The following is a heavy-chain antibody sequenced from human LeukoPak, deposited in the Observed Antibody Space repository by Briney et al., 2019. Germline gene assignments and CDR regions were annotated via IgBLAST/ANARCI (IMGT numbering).Heavy chain of an antibody. Sequence: GGSLRLSCAASGFTFSSYWMHWVRQAPGKGLVWVSRINSDGSSTSYADSVKGRFTISRDNAKNTLYLQRNSLRAEETAVYYCARHDDYGDYEPIDYWGQGTLVTVSS. CDR2: INSDGSST. V-gene: IGHV3-74*01. CDR3: ARHDDYGDYEPIDY. CDR1: GFTFSSYW. D-gene: IGHD4-17*01. J-gene: IGHJ4*02.